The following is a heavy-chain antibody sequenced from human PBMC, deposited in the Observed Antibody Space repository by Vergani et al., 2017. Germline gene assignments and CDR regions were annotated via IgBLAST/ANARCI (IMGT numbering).Heavy chain of an antibody. CDR2: IYYSGST. D-gene: IGHD2-2*01. Sequence: QVQLQESGPGLVKPSETLSLTCTVSGGSISSYYWSWIRQPPGKGLEWIRYIYYSGSTNYNPSLKSRVTISVDTSKNQFSLKLRSVTAADTAVYYCARVTVGCSSTSCYEVDPWGQGTLVTVSS. V-gene: IGHV4-59*01. CDR3: ARVTVGCSSTSCYEVDP. J-gene: IGHJ5*02. CDR1: GGSISSYY.